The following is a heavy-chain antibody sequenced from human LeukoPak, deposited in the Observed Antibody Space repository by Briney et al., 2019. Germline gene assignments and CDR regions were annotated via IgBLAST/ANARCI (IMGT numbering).Heavy chain of an antibody. Sequence: SVKVSCKASGGTFSSYAISWVRQAPGQGLEWMGGIIPIFGTANYAQKFQGRVTITRDESTSTAYMELSSLRSEDTAVYYCARDYGSGSYPPIWGYFDYWGQGTLVTVSS. D-gene: IGHD3-10*01. V-gene: IGHV1-69*05. CDR1: GGTFSSYA. CDR3: ARDYGSGSYPPIWGYFDY. CDR2: IIPIFGTA. J-gene: IGHJ4*02.